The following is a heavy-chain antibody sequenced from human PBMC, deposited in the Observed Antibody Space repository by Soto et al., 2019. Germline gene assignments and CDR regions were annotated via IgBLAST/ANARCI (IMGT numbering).Heavy chain of an antibody. CDR2: INHSGST. CDR3: ARFKSRVATGYYYGMDV. D-gene: IGHD5-12*01. J-gene: IGHJ6*02. V-gene: IGHV4-34*01. Sequence: SETLSLTCAVYGGSFSGYYWSWIRQPPGKGLEWIGEINHSGSTNYNPSLKSRVTISVDTSKNQFSLKLSSVTAADTAVYYCARFKSRVATGYYYGMDVWGQGTTVTVSS. CDR1: GGSFSGYY.